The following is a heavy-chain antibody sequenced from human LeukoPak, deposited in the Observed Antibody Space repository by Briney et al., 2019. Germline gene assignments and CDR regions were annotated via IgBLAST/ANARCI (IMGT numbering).Heavy chain of an antibody. D-gene: IGHD3-10*02. CDR3: AELGITMIGGV. J-gene: IGHJ6*04. CDR2: ISPSGGGT. Sequence: GGSLRLSCAASGFTFNTYAMSWVRQAPGKGLEWISGISPSGGGTYYADFVKGRFTISRDDSKNTLYLQMNSLRAEDTAVYYCAELGITMIGGVWGKGTTVTISS. V-gene: IGHV3-23*01. CDR1: GFTFNTYA.